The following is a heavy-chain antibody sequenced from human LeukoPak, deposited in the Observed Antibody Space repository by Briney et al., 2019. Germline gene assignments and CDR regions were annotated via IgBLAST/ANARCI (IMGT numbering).Heavy chain of an antibody. CDR2: ISSSSSTI. CDR3: ARDGGDYGEYFFDY. CDR1: GFTFSSYS. D-gene: IGHD4-17*01. J-gene: IGHJ4*02. Sequence: GGSLRLSCAASGFTFSSYSMNWVRQAPGKGLEWVSYISSSSSTIYYADSVKGRFTISRDNAKNSLYLQMNSLRAEDTAVYYCARDGGDYGEYFFDYWGQGTLVTVSS. V-gene: IGHV3-48*01.